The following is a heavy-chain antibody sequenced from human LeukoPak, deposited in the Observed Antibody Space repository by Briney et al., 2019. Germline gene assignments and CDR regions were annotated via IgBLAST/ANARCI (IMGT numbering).Heavy chain of an antibody. CDR2: IYYSGST. CDR3: ARDRGSYRI. D-gene: IGHD1-26*01. CDR1: GGSIGSGDYY. V-gene: IGHV4-61*08. Sequence: PSETLSLTCTVSGGSIGSGDYYWSWIRQPPGKGLEWIGYIYYSGSTNYNPSLKSRVTISVDTSKNQFSLKLSSVTAADTAVYYCARDRGSYRIWGQGTMVTVSS. J-gene: IGHJ3*02.